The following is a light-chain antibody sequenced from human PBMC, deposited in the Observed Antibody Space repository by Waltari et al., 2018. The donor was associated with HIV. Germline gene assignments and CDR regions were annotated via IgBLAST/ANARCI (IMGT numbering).Light chain of an antibody. CDR2: GAS. CDR3: HQYWEWPPSP. CDR1: QSVRNN. J-gene: IGKJ2*01. Sequence: IVVTQSPATLSVSPGERVTLSCRASQSVRNNLAWYQQQPGQAPRLVMSGASTRARVIPARFRGSGSGTEFTLTINSLESEDVAVYYCHQYWEWPPSPFGQGTKLEI. V-gene: IGKV3D-15*01.